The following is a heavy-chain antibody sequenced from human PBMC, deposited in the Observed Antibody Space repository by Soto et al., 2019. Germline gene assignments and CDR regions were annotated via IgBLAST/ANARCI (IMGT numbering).Heavy chain of an antibody. Sequence: GGSLRLSCAASGFTFSSYAMHWVRQAPGKGLEWVAVISYDGSNKYYADSVKGRFTISRDNPKNTLYLQMNSLRAEDTAVYYCARDPYRRSRYYFDYWGQGTLVTVSS. CDR1: GFTFSSYA. CDR2: ISYDGSNK. D-gene: IGHD3-16*02. V-gene: IGHV3-30-3*01. J-gene: IGHJ4*02. CDR3: ARDPYRRSRYYFDY.